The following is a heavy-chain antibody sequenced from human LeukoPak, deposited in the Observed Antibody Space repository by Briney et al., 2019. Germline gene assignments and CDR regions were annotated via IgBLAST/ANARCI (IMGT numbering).Heavy chain of an antibody. D-gene: IGHD5-18*01. J-gene: IGHJ4*02. CDR3: ARANRAVTESDFDY. V-gene: IGHV1-8*01. CDR1: GYTFTSYD. CDR2: MNPNSGNT. Sequence: ASVKVSCKASGYTFTSYDINWVRQATGQGLEWMGWMNPNSGNTGYAQKFQGRVTMTRNTSISTAYMELSSLRSEHTAVYYCARANRAVTESDFDYWGQGTLVTVSS.